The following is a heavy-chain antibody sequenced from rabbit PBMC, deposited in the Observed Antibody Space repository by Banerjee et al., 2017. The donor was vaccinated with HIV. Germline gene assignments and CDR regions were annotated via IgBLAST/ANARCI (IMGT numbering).Heavy chain of an antibody. D-gene: IGHD3-1*01. CDR1: GFSFSSGYY. Sequence: QSLEESGGDLVKPGASLTLTCTASGFSFSSGYYMCWVRQAPGKGLEWIACIYTESSSTYYANWAKGRFTISRSTSLNTVTLQMTSLTAADTATYFCARGPYGAAAYFGSLYFNLWGPGTLVTVS. V-gene: IGHV1S40*01. CDR3: ARGPYGAAAYFGSLYFNL. CDR2: IYTESSST. J-gene: IGHJ4*01.